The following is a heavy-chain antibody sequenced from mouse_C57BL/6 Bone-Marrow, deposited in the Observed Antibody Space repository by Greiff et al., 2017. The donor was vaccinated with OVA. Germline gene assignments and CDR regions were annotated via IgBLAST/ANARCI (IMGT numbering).Heavy chain of an antibody. Sequence: EVQVVESGPGLAKPSQTLSLTCSVTGYSITSDYWNWIRKFPGNKLEYMGYISYSGSTYYNPSLKSRISITRDTSKNQYYLQLHSVTTEDTATYSGEKGGGLREYYYAMDYWGQGTSVTVSS. CDR2: ISYSGST. J-gene: IGHJ4*01. CDR3: EKGGGLREYYYAMDY. CDR1: GYSITSDY. V-gene: IGHV3-8*01. D-gene: IGHD2-4*01.